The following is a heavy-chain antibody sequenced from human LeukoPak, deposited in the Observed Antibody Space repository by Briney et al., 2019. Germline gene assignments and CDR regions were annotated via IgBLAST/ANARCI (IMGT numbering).Heavy chain of an antibody. V-gene: IGHV3-30*18. J-gene: IGHJ6*03. CDR3: AKDSYSSGGGYYYYMDV. CDR1: GFTFSSYG. D-gene: IGHD6-19*01. Sequence: GGSLRLSCAASGFTFSSYGMHWVRQAPGKGLEWVAVISYDGSNKYYADSVKGRFTISRDNSKNTLYLQMNSLRAEDTAVYYCAKDSYSSGGGYYYYMDVWGKGTTVTVSS. CDR2: ISYDGSNK.